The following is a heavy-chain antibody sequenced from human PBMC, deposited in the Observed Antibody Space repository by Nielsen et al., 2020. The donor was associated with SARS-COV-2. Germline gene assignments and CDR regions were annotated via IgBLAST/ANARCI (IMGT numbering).Heavy chain of an antibody. Sequence: SETLSLTCIVSGGSISSGGYHWNWIRQHPGKGLEWIGDIYHGGSTYYNPSLKSRLTLSTDTSKNQFSLTLTSVTAADTAIYFCARNSGSYRINDAFSVWGQGTVVTVSS. V-gene: IGHV4-31*03. CDR1: GGSISSGGYH. CDR2: IYHGGST. CDR3: ARNSGSYRINDAFSV. D-gene: IGHD1-26*01. J-gene: IGHJ3*01.